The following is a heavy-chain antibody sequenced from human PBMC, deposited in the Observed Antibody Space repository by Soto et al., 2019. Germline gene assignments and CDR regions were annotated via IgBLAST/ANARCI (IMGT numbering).Heavy chain of an antibody. V-gene: IGHV3-23*04. CDR1: GFTFRNSV. J-gene: IGHJ6*02. Sequence: EVQLVESGGGLVQPGGSLRLSCAASGFTFRNSVMNWVRQAPGKGLEWVSGITDNGVSTYYADSVKGRCTISRDNSKNILYLQMDSLRAEATAIYYCATEVYGAARGDGDVWGQGTAVTVSS. D-gene: IGHD3-10*01. CDR3: ATEVYGAARGDGDV. CDR2: ITDNGVST.